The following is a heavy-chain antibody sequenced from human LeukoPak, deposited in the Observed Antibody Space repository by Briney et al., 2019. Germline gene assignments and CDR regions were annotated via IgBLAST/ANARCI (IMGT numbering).Heavy chain of an antibody. J-gene: IGHJ4*02. CDR3: ARGHSSSWYYFDY. V-gene: IGHV5-51*01. Sequence: GESLKISCKGSGYSFTSYWIGWVCQMPGKGLEWMGIIYPGDSDTRYSPSFQGQVTISADKSISTAYLQWSSLKASDTAMYYCARGHSSSWYYFDYWGQGTLVTVSS. CDR1: GYSFTSYW. D-gene: IGHD6-13*01. CDR2: IYPGDSDT.